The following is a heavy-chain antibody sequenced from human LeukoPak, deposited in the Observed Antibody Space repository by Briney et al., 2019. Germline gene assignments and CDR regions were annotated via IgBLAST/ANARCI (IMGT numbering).Heavy chain of an antibody. CDR3: AREVTIVGVAMQNDY. CDR1: GGSISSYY. CDR2: IYDNGNT. Sequence: ASETLSLTCTVSGGSISSYYWSWIRQPPGKGLEWIGYIYDNGNTNYNPSLKSRVTISVDTSKKQFSLKLRSVTAADTAVYYCAREVTIVGVAMQNDYWGQGTLVTVSS. V-gene: IGHV4-59*01. J-gene: IGHJ4*02. D-gene: IGHD3-3*01.